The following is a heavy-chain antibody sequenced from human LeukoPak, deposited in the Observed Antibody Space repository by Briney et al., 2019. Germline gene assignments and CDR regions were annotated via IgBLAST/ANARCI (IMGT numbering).Heavy chain of an antibody. CDR2: IIPIFGTA. CDR3: ARDGDCSGGSCPLDY. D-gene: IGHD2-15*01. CDR1: GGTFSSYA. J-gene: IGHJ4*02. Sequence: GSSVKVSCKASGGTFSSYAISWVRQAPGQGLEWMGGIIPIFGTANYAQKFQGRVTITADKSTSTACMELSSLRSEDTAVYYCARDGDCSGGSCPLDYWGQGTLVTVSS. V-gene: IGHV1-69*06.